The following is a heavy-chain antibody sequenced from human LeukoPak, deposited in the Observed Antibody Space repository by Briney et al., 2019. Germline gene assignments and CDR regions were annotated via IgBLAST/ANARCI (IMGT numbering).Heavy chain of an antibody. CDR3: ARVIFKSGYDLGY. J-gene: IGHJ4*02. D-gene: IGHD5-12*01. V-gene: IGHV1-2*06. CDR2: INPNSGGT. CDR1: GYTFTGYY. Sequence: ASVKVSCKASGYTFTGYYMHWVRQAPGQGLEWMGRINPNSGGTNYAQKFRGRVTMTRDTSISTAYMELSRLRSDDTAVYYCARVIFKSGYDLGYWGQGTLVTVSS.